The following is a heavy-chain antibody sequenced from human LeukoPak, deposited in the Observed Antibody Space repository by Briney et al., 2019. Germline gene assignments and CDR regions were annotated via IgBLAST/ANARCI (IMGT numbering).Heavy chain of an antibody. Sequence: SETLSLTCTVSGGSISSGSYYWGWIRQPPGKGLEWIGSFYYSGRTYYNPSLKSRVTISVDTSKNQFSLRLSSVTAADTAVYYCAREGWGMVRGVDYSYYYMDVWGKGTTGTVSS. CDR1: GGSISSGSYY. CDR2: FYYSGRT. CDR3: AREGWGMVRGVDYSYYYMDV. D-gene: IGHD3-10*01. J-gene: IGHJ6*03. V-gene: IGHV4-39*07.